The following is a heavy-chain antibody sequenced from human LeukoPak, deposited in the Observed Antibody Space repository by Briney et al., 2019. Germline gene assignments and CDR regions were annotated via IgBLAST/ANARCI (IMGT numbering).Heavy chain of an antibody. D-gene: IGHD3-10*01. CDR1: GFSFSTYW. J-gene: IGHJ3*02. Sequence: AGGPLRLSCAASGFSFSTYWMHWVRQDPGKGLVWVSRISSDGSNTIYADSVKGRFTISRDNTKNTLYLQMNSLRAEDTAAYYCARDLKVRGVTNVFDMWGQGTMVTVSS. CDR3: ARDLKVRGVTNVFDM. V-gene: IGHV3-74*01. CDR2: ISSDGSNT.